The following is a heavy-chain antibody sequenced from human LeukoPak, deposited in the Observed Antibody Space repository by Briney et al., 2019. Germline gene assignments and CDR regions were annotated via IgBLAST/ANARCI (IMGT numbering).Heavy chain of an antibody. D-gene: IGHD3-22*01. CDR2: ISGSGDFT. J-gene: IGHJ4*02. Sequence: TGGSLRLSCAASGFTFSSYAMSWVRQAPGKGLEWVSVISGSGDFTYYTDSVKGRFTISRDNSKNTLYLQMNSLRAEDTAVYYCAKYDSSGYRRFDYWGQGTLVTVSS. CDR1: GFTFSSYA. V-gene: IGHV3-23*01. CDR3: AKYDSSGYRRFDY.